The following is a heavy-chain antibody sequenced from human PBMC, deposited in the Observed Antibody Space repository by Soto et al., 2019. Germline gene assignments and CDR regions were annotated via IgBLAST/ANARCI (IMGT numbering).Heavy chain of an antibody. CDR3: ASQLWSHDAFAV. V-gene: IGHV3-11*01. D-gene: IGHD1-1*01. J-gene: IGHJ3*01. CDR2: INNRGSAI. CDR1: GFTLTNYF. Sequence: QVQLVDSGGGLVKPGGSLRLSCTASGFTLTNYFVSWIRQAPGKALEWIAYINNRGSAIYYTDSVKGRFTISRDNAKNSLFLQMDSLRAEDTAVYYCASQLWSHDAFAVWGRGTMVNVSS.